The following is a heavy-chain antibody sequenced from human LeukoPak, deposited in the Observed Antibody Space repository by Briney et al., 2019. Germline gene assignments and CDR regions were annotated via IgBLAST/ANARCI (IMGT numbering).Heavy chain of an antibody. D-gene: IGHD3-10*01. J-gene: IGHJ3*02. CDR3: ASRWRMRDEWFGTSHDAFDI. V-gene: IGHV1-2*02. CDR1: GYTFTGYY. Sequence: GASVKVSCKASGYTFTGYYMHWVRQAPGQGLEWMGWINPNSGGTNYAQKFQGRVTMTRDTSISTAYMELSRLRSDDTAVYYCASRWRMRDEWFGTSHDAFDIWGQGTMVTVSS. CDR2: INPNSGGT.